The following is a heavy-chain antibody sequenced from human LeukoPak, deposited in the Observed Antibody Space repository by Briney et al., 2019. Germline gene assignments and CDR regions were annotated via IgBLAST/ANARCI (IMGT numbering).Heavy chain of an antibody. CDR1: GYTFTSYG. D-gene: IGHD2-2*01. J-gene: IGHJ4*02. Sequence: GASVKVSCKASGYTFTSYGISWVRQAPGQGLEWMGWISAYNGNTNYAQKLQGRVTMTTDTSTSTAYMELRSLRSDDTAVYYCARSYCSSTSCRYWYYFDYWRQGTLVTVSS. CDR3: ARSYCSSTSCRYWYYFDY. CDR2: ISAYNGNT. V-gene: IGHV1-18*01.